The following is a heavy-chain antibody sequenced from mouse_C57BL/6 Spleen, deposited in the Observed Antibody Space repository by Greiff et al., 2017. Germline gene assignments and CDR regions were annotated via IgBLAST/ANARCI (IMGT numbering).Heavy chain of an antibody. V-gene: IGHV1-18*01. CDR3: ARGDSSGYRLYAMDY. D-gene: IGHD3-2*02. CDR2: SNPNNGGT. J-gene: IGHJ4*01. CDR1: GYTFTDYN. Sequence: VQLKQSGPELVKPGASVKIPCKASGYTFTDYNMDWVKQSHGKSLEWIGDSNPNNGGTIYNQKFKGKATLTVDKSSSTAYMELRSLTSEDTAVYYCARGDSSGYRLYAMDYWGQGTSVTVSS.